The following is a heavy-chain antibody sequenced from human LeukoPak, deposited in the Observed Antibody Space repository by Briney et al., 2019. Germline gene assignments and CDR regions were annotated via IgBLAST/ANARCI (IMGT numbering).Heavy chain of an antibody. Sequence: PSQTLSLTCTASGGSISGASYYWSWIRQPAGKGLEWIGRIYTTGNTNYNPSLKSRVTISLDTSKNQFSLKLSSVTAADTAVYYCASATIPAAGSFPVYYYYMDVWGKGTTVTVSS. V-gene: IGHV4-61*02. CDR2: IYTTGNT. J-gene: IGHJ6*03. CDR3: ASATIPAAGSFPVYYYYMDV. CDR1: GGSISGASYY. D-gene: IGHD6-13*01.